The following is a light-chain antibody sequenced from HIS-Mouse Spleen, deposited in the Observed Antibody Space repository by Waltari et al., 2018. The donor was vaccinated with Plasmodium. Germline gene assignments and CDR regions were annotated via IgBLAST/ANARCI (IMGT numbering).Light chain of an antibody. V-gene: IGKV2-30*01. Sequence: DVVMTQSPLSLPVTLGQPASISCRSSQSLVYSDGNPYSSWFQQRPGQAPRRLIYKVSNRDSGVPDRFSGSGSGTDFTLKISRVEAEDVGVYYCMQGTHWPPIFTFGPGTKVDIK. CDR3: MQGTHWPPIFT. CDR1: QSLVYSDGNPY. CDR2: KVS. J-gene: IGKJ3*01.